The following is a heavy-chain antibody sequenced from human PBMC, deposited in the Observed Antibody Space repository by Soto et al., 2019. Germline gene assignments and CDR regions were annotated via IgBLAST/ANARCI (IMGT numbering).Heavy chain of an antibody. CDR3: ARALSSAAGLYFDY. D-gene: IGHD6-13*01. CDR1: GDSISSYY. Sequence: QVQLQESGPGLVKPSETLSLTCTVSGDSISSYYWSWIRQPAGKGMEWIGRIHTTENTNYNPSLKSRVTMSIDTSNDQFTLRLTSLTAADTAVYYCARALSSAAGLYFDYWGQGTLGTVSS. CDR2: IHTTENT. V-gene: IGHV4-4*07. J-gene: IGHJ4*02.